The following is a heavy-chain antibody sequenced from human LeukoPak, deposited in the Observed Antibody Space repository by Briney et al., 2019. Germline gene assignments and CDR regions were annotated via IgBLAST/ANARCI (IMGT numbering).Heavy chain of an antibody. CDR2: IYYSGST. Sequence: SETLSLTCTVSGGSISSYYWSWIRQPPGKGLEWIGYIYYSGSTNYNPSLKSRVTISVDTSKNQFSLKLSSVTAADTAVYYCAKPAKTDYVDYWGQGTLVTVSS. D-gene: IGHD4/OR15-4a*01. CDR1: GGSISSYY. J-gene: IGHJ4*02. CDR3: AKPAKTDYVDY. V-gene: IGHV4-59*01.